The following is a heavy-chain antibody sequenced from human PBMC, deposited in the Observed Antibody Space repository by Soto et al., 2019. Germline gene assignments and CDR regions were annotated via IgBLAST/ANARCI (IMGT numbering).Heavy chain of an antibody. Sequence: ASVKVSCTASGYTFTSYGISWVRQAPGQGLEWMGWISAYNGNTDYAQMLQGRVTMTADTSTSTGYMELRSLSSDDTAVYYCARVGAYCSGVSCFDYWGQGTLVTVSS. J-gene: IGHJ4*02. V-gene: IGHV1-18*01. CDR3: ARVGAYCSGVSCFDY. D-gene: IGHD2-15*01. CDR2: ISAYNGNT. CDR1: GYTFTSYG.